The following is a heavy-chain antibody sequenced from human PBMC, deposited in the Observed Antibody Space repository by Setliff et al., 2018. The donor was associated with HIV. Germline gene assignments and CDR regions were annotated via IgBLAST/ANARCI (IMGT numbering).Heavy chain of an antibody. CDR1: GGSLSGYH. J-gene: IGHJ5*02. D-gene: IGHD1-1*01. V-gene: IGHV4-34*01. CDR3: ARALNWRNWFDP. Sequence: TSETLSLTCAVYGGSLSGYHWSWIRQSPEKGLEWIGEINHSGSTNYNPSLKSRVTISVDTSKNQFSLKLSSVTAADTAVYYCARALNWRNWFDPWGQGTLVTVSS. CDR2: INHSGST.